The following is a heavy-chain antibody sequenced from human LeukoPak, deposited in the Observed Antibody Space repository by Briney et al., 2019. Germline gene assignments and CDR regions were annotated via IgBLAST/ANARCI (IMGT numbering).Heavy chain of an antibody. J-gene: IGHJ4*02. V-gene: IGHV3-48*02. D-gene: IGHD3-9*01. Sequence: PGRSLTLSCAASGFTFSSYSMNWVRQAPGKGLEWVSYISSSSSTIYYADSVKGRFTISRDNAKNSLYLQMNSLRDEDTAVYYCARDSDYDILTGYYPTPFDYWGQGTLVTVSS. CDR3: ARDSDYDILTGYYPTPFDY. CDR2: ISSSSSTI. CDR1: GFTFSSYS.